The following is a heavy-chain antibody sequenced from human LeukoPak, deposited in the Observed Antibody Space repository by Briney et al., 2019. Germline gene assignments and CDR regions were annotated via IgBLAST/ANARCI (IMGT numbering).Heavy chain of an antibody. CDR2: ISYDGSNK. CDR3: ALECSSSNDAFDI. Sequence: GGSLRLSCAASGFTFSSYGMHWVRQAPGKGLEWVAVISYDGSNKYYADSVKGRFTISRDNSKNTLYLQMNSLRAEDTAVYYCALECSSSNDAFDIWGQGTMVTVSS. V-gene: IGHV3-30*03. J-gene: IGHJ3*02. CDR1: GFTFSSYG. D-gene: IGHD6-6*01.